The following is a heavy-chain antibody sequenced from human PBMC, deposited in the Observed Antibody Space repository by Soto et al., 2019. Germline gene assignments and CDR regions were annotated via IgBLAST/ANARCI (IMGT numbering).Heavy chain of an antibody. J-gene: IGHJ4*02. CDR2: IFYTGST. V-gene: IGHV4-31*03. CDR1: GGSINSASYH. Sequence: LSLTCSVSGGSINSASYHWSWLRQHPGKGLEFIGYIFYTGSTYYNPSLETRVTISVDTSKNHVSLRLNAVIAADTAVYYCARLDYGDSAFDSWGRGTLVTVSS. CDR3: ARLDYGDSAFDS. D-gene: IGHD4-17*01.